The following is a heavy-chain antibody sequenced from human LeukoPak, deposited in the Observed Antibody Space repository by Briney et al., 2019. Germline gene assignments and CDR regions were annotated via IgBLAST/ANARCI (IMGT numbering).Heavy chain of an antibody. CDR1: GGSVSSGSYY. CDR3: ARDTGFCSGGSCYHNYFDF. J-gene: IGHJ4*02. Sequence: SETLSLTCTVSGGSVSSGSYYWSWIRQPPGKGLEWIGYVYYSGGTNYNPSLKSRVTISVDTSNNQFSLKLSSVTAADTAVYYCARDTGFCSGGSCYHNYFDFWGQGTLVTVSS. D-gene: IGHD2-15*01. V-gene: IGHV4-61*01. CDR2: VYYSGGT.